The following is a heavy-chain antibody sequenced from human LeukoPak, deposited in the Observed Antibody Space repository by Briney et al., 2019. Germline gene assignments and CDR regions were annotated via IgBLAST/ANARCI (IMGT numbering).Heavy chain of an antibody. J-gene: IGHJ4*02. V-gene: IGHV1-69*04. Sequence: APVKVSCKASGGTFSSYAISWVRQAPGQGLEWMGRIIPILGIANYAQKFQGRVTITADKSTSTAYMELSSLRSEDTAVYYCARVQTIFGGSYFDHWGQGTLVTVSS. CDR1: GGTFSSYA. CDR2: IIPILGIA. CDR3: ARVQTIFGGSYFDH. D-gene: IGHD3-3*01.